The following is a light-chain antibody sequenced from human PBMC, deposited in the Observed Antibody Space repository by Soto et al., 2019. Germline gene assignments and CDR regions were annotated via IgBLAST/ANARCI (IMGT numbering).Light chain of an antibody. V-gene: IGLV2-14*01. CDR3: SSYTGSTTLGV. CDR2: DVS. CDR1: SSDVGGYNY. Sequence: SLLAQPSPLSGSPGQSITISCTGTSSDVGGYNYVSWYQQHPGKAPKLIIYDVSNRPSGVSNRFSGSKSGNTASLTISGLQAEDEADYYCSSYTGSTTLGVFGTGTKVTVL. J-gene: IGLJ1*01.